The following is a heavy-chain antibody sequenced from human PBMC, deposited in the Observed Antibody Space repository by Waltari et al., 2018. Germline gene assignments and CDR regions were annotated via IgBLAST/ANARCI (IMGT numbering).Heavy chain of an antibody. D-gene: IGHD1-26*01. J-gene: IGHJ6*02. V-gene: IGHV5-51*01. CDR2: CYPGDSDT. Sequence: EVQLVQSGAEVKKPGESLKISCQGSGDSFTTNWIDWVRQVPGKGLEWMGICYPGDSDTRYSPSFQGQVTISADKSISTAYLQWSSLKASDTAMYYCARHRGSPGYYYGMDVWGQGTMVTVSS. CDR1: GDSFTTNW. CDR3: ARHRGSPGYYYGMDV.